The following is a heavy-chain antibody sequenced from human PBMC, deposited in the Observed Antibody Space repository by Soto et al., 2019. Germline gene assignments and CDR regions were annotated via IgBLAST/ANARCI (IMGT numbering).Heavy chain of an antibody. CDR3: ARDREYTSGWYNFDY. CDR1: GGTFSSYA. D-gene: IGHD6-19*01. V-gene: IGHV1-69*13. CDR2: IIPIFGTA. Sequence: SVKVSCKASGGTFSSYAISWVLQGPGQGLEWMGGIIPIFGTANYAQKFQGRVTITADESTSTAYMELSRLRSDDTAVYYCARDREYTSGWYNFDYWGQGTLVTVSS. J-gene: IGHJ4*02.